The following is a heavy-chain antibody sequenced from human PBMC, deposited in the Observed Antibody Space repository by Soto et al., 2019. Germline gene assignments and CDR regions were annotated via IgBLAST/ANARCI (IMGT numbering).Heavy chain of an antibody. CDR2: IVVGSGNT. Sequence: SVKVSCKASGFTFTSSAVQWVRQARGQRLEWIGWIVVGSGNTNYAQKFQERVTITRGMSTSTAYMELSSLRSEDTAVYYCAAAPDGGTSVDYWGQGTLVTVS. V-gene: IGHV1-58*01. D-gene: IGHD2-15*01. J-gene: IGHJ4*02. CDR3: AAAPDGGTSVDY. CDR1: GFTFTSSA.